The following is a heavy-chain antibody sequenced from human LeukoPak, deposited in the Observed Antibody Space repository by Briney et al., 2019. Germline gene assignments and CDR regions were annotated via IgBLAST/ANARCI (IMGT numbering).Heavy chain of an antibody. CDR1: GFTFSSYG. CDR3: ARGIVGATSPEYYYYYMDV. Sequence: PGGSLRLSCAASGFTFSSYGMHWVRQAPGKGLEWVAVISYDGSNKYYADSVKGRFTISRDNAKNSLYLQMNSLRAEDTAVYYCARGIVGATSPEYYYYYMDVWGKGTTVTVSS. CDR2: ISYDGSNK. V-gene: IGHV3-30*03. J-gene: IGHJ6*03. D-gene: IGHD1-26*01.